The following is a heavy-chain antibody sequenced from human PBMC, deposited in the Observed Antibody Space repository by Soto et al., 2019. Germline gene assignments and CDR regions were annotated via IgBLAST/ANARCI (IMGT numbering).Heavy chain of an antibody. D-gene: IGHD4-4*01. Sequence: AASVKVSCKTSGYTFIGYYIHWVRQAPGQGLEWMGCLNPNTGDTNYAQKFQGWVTMTRDTSISTAYMEVTRLRSDDTAVYYCARAPTIVGRERHFDFWGQGSLVTVSS. CDR1: GYTFIGYY. CDR2: LNPNTGDT. V-gene: IGHV1-2*04. CDR3: ARAPTIVGRERHFDF. J-gene: IGHJ4*02.